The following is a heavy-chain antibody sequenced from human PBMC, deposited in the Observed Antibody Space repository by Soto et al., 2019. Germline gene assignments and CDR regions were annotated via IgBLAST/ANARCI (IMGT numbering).Heavy chain of an antibody. Sequence: QVQLVQSGAEVKKPGSSVKVSCKASGGTFSRYTISWVRQAPGQGLEWMGRIIPILGIANYAPKFQGRVTITADKSTSTAYMELSSLRSEDTAVYYCPPYSSSSGAFDIWGQGTMVTVSS. D-gene: IGHD6-6*01. CDR1: GGTFSRYT. J-gene: IGHJ3*02. V-gene: IGHV1-69*02. CDR3: PPYSSSSGAFDI. CDR2: IIPILGIA.